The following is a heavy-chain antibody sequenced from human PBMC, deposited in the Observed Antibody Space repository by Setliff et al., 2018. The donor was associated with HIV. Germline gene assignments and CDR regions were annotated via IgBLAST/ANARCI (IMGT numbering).Heavy chain of an antibody. V-gene: IGHV1-18*04. CDR1: VYTFTSYG. CDR2: TYLGAT. J-gene: IGHJ4*02. D-gene: IGHD1-26*01. CDR3: ATGGGQSFDY. Sequence: ASVKVSCTTSVYTFTSYGMNWIRQAPGQGLEWMGWTYLGATNYAPRFRDRFTVTTDTSTSTAYMELRGLSPDDTALYFCATGGGQSFDYWGQGTLVTVSS.